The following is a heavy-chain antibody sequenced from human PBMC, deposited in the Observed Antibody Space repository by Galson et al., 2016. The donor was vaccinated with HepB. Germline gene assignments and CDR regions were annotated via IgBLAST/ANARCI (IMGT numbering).Heavy chain of an antibody. CDR1: GYNISSYG. V-gene: IGHV1-18*01. CDR2: ISGYNGNT. Sequence: SVKVSCKASGYNISSYGITWVRQAPGQGLEWMGWISGYNGNTNYARKLQDRITMTSDTSTNTAYMDLRSLKADDTAIHYCARGQWEPPDYWGPGALVTVSS. J-gene: IGHJ4*02. D-gene: IGHD1-26*01. CDR3: ARGQWEPPDY.